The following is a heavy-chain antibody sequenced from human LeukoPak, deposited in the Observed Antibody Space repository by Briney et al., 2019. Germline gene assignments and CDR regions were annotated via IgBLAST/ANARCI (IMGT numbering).Heavy chain of an antibody. CDR1: GYTFTAYY. CDR2: INPNSGGT. Sequence: ASVKVSCKTSGYTFTAYYMHWVRQAPGQGLEWMGWINPNSGGTNYAQKFQGRVTMTRDTSITTAYTELSRLRSDDTAVYYCARGPIVVVPAAKGSGWFDPWGQGTLVTVSS. V-gene: IGHV1-2*02. CDR3: ARGPIVVVPAAKGSGWFDP. D-gene: IGHD2-2*01. J-gene: IGHJ5*02.